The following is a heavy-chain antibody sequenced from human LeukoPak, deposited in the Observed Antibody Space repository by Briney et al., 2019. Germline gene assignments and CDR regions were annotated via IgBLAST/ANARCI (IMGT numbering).Heavy chain of an antibody. Sequence: GGSLRLSCAASGFTVSSNYMSWVRQAPGKGLEWVSVIYSGGSTYYADSVKGRFTISRDNSKNTLYLQMNSLRAEDTAVYYCARETRGDQQLVSYYFDYWGQGTLVTVSS. V-gene: IGHV3-66*01. CDR3: ARETRGDQQLVSYYFDY. CDR2: IYSGGST. J-gene: IGHJ4*02. CDR1: GFTVSSNY. D-gene: IGHD6-13*01.